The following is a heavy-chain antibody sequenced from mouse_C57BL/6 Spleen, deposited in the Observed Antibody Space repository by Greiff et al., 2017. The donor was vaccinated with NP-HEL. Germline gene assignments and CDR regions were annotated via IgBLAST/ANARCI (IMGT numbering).Heavy chain of an antibody. J-gene: IGHJ2*01. D-gene: IGHD1-1*01. CDR1: GYTFTSYW. CDR3: ARYDPDTTVVDYFDY. CDR2: IDPNSGGT. Sequence: QVQLQQPGAELVKPGASVKLSCKASGYTFTSYWMHWVKQRPGRGLEWIGRIDPNSGGTKYNEKFKSKATLTVDKPSSTAYMQLRSLTSEDSAVYYCARYDPDTTVVDYFDYWGQGTTLTVSS. V-gene: IGHV1-72*01.